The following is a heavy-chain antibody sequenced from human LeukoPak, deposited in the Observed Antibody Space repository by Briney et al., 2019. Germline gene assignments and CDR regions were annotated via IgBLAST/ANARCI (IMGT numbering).Heavy chain of an antibody. V-gene: IGHV4-59*01. J-gene: IGHJ4*02. CDR3: VESSGYLYFDY. Sequence: LETLSLTCTVSGGSISSYYWSWIRQPPGKGLEWIGYIYYSGSTNYNPSLKSRVTISVDTSKNQFSLKLSSVTAADTAVYYCVESSGYLYFDYWGQGTLVTVSS. CDR2: IYYSGST. CDR1: GGSISSYY. D-gene: IGHD3-22*01.